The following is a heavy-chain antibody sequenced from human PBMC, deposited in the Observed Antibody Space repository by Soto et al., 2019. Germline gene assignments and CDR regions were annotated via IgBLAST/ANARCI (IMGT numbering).Heavy chain of an antibody. CDR3: ASFREAMVQH. Sequence: GGSLRLSCAASGFTFSSCNMNWVRQAPGKGLEWVSYISSSSTIYYADSVKDRFTISRDNAKNSLYLQMNSLRDEDTAVYYCASFREAMVQHWGQGTLVTVSS. CDR2: ISSSSTI. J-gene: IGHJ4*02. V-gene: IGHV3-48*02. CDR1: GFTFSSCN. D-gene: IGHD5-18*01.